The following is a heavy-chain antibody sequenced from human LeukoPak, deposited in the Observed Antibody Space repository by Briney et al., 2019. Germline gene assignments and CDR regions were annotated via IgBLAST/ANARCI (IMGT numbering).Heavy chain of an antibody. Sequence: SETLSLTCTVSGGSISSGGYYWSWIRQHPGKGLEWIGYIYYSGSTYYNPSLKSRVTISVDTSKNQFSLKLSSVTAADTAVYYCASGCYNYVCSSDYWGQGTLVTVSS. CDR2: IYYSGST. V-gene: IGHV4-31*03. J-gene: IGHJ4*02. CDR3: ASGCYNYVCSSDY. CDR1: GGSISSGGYY. D-gene: IGHD5-24*01.